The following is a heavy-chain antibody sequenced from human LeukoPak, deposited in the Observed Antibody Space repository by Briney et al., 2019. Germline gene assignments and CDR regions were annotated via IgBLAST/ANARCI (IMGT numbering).Heavy chain of an antibody. CDR1: GFTFSSYS. Sequence: GGSLRLSCAASGFTFSSYSMNWVRQAPGKGLEWVSGISGSGGSTYYADSVKGRFTFSRDNSKNTLYLQMNSLRAEDTAVYYCAKGITLTRTYYFDYWGQGTLVTVSS. V-gene: IGHV3-23*01. CDR2: ISGSGGST. J-gene: IGHJ4*02. CDR3: AKGITLTRTYYFDY. D-gene: IGHD1-20*01.